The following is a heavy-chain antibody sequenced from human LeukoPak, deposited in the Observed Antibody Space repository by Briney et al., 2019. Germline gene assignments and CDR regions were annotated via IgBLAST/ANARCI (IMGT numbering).Heavy chain of an antibody. CDR1: GYTFTSYD. V-gene: IGHV1-8*01. D-gene: IGHD6-19*01. CDR2: MNPNSGNT. Sequence: ASVKVSCKASGYTFTSYDINWVRPATGQGLEWMGWMNPNSGNTGYAQKFQGRVTMTRNTSISTAYMELSSLRSEDTAVYYCARASSQWLVPATNDYWGQGTLVTVSS. J-gene: IGHJ4*02. CDR3: ARASSQWLVPATNDY.